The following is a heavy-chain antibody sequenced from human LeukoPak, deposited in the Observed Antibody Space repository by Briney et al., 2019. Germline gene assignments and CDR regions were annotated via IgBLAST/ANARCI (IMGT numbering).Heavy chain of an antibody. CDR1: GGSFSGYY. CDR2: INHSGST. J-gene: IGHJ4*02. Sequence: SETLSLTCAVYGGSFSGYYWSWIRQPPGKGLEWIGEINHSGSTNYNPSLKSRVTISVDTSKNQFSLKLSSVTAADTAVYYCARGLKDTAMVTLFDYWGQGTLVTVSS. V-gene: IGHV4-34*01. D-gene: IGHD5-18*01. CDR3: ARGLKDTAMVTLFDY.